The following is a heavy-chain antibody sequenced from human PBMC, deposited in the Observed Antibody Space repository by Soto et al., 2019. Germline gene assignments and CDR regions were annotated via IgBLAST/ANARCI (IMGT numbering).Heavy chain of an antibody. D-gene: IGHD2-2*01. CDR3: ARVNQDIVVVPAAHWFDP. V-gene: IGHV4-38-2*01. CDR1: GYSISSGYY. Sequence: SETLSLTCAVSGYSISSGYYWGWIRQPPGKGLEWIGSIYHSGSTYYNPSLKSRVTISVDTSKNQFSLKLSSVTAADTAVYYFARVNQDIVVVPAAHWFDPWGQGTLVTVSS. CDR2: IYHSGST. J-gene: IGHJ5*02.